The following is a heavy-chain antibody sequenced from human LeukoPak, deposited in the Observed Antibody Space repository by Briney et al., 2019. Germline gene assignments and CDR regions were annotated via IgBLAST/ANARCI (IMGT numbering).Heavy chain of an antibody. Sequence: GASVKVSCKASGYTFTRYYMHWERQAPGQGLEWMGWINPNSGGTNYAQKFQGRVTMTRDTSISTAYMELSRLRSDDTAVYYCARGGRRYYDILTGYPPYYYYYMDVWGKGTTVTVSS. V-gene: IGHV1-2*02. D-gene: IGHD3-9*01. CDR1: GYTFTRYY. CDR2: INPNSGGT. CDR3: ARGGRRYYDILTGYPPYYYYYMDV. J-gene: IGHJ6*03.